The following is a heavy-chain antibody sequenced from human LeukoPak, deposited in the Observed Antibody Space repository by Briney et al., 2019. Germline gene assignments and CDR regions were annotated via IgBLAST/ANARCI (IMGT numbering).Heavy chain of an antibody. V-gene: IGHV4-39*01. CDR2: IYYSGST. D-gene: IGHD6-19*01. Sequence: PSETLSLTCTVSGGSISSSSYYWGWIRQPRGKGLEWIGSIYYSGSTYYNPSLNSRVTISVDTSKNQFSLKLSSVTAADTAVYYCARGYSNGWRLRSFDYWGQGTLVTVSS. CDR1: GGSISSSSYY. CDR3: ARGYSNGWRLRSFDY. J-gene: IGHJ4*02.